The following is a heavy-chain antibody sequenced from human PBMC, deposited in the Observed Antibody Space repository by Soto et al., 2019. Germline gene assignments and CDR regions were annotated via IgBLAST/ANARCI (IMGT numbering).Heavy chain of an antibody. CDR2: ISSSSSYT. J-gene: IGHJ3*02. D-gene: IGHD4-17*01. CDR3: ARLRDYGDYVDAFGI. CDR1: GLTFSDYY. V-gene: IGHV3-11*06. Sequence: PGGSLRLSCAASGLTFSDYYMSWIRQAPGKGLEWVSYISSSSSYTNYADSVKGRFTISRDNAKNSLYLQMNSLRAEDTAVYYCARLRDYGDYVDAFGIWGQGTMVTVSS.